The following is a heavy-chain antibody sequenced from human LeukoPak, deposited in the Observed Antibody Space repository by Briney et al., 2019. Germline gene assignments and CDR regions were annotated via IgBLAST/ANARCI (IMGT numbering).Heavy chain of an antibody. CDR2: ICTSGST. CDR1: GGSVNSGNNC. Sequence: SQTLSPTCTVSGGSVNSGNNCWSWLRQPAGKGLEWIGRICTSGSTNYNPSLKSRVTISVDTSKNQFSLNLNSVTAADTAVYYCARGYCSGGNCYYFDYWGQGTLVTVSS. CDR3: ARGYCSGGNCYYFDY. V-gene: IGHV4-61*02. J-gene: IGHJ4*02. D-gene: IGHD2-15*01.